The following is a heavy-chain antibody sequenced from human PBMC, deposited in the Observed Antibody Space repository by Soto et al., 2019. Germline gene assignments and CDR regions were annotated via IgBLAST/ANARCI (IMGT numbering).Heavy chain of an antibody. Sequence: SETLSRTCTVSGGSISGGGYYWNWIRQHPGKGLEWIGYIYYSGSTYYNPSLKSRVTISVDTSKNQFSLKLSSVTAADTAVYYCARAMVRGASEDNFDYWGQRTLVTVSS. V-gene: IGHV4-31*03. J-gene: IGHJ4*02. CDR2: IYYSGST. CDR3: ARAMVRGASEDNFDY. D-gene: IGHD3-10*01. CDR1: GGSISGGGYY.